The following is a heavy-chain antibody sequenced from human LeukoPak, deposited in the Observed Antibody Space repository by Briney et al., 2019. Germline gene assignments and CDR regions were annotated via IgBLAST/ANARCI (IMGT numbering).Heavy chain of an antibody. CDR3: ARVSSGWQTNWFDP. Sequence: PSGTLSLTCAVSGGSINSSHWWSWVRQSPGKGLEWIGNTYHSDYTNYNPSLKSRVTISVDTSKNQFSLKLSSVTAADTAVYYCARVSSGWQTNWFDPWGQGTLVTVSS. V-gene: IGHV4-4*02. CDR1: GGSINSSHW. CDR2: TYHSDYT. J-gene: IGHJ5*02. D-gene: IGHD6-19*01.